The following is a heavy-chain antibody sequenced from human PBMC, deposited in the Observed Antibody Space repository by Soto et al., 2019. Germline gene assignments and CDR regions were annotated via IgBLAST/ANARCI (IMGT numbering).Heavy chain of an antibody. CDR2: IYYSGST. J-gene: IGHJ6*02. V-gene: IGHV4-59*08. Sequence: SETLSLTCTVSGGSISSYYWSWIRQPPGKGLEWIGYIYYSGSTNYNPSLKSRVTISVDTSKNQFSLKLSSVTAADTAVYYCARHMGSYSSSWYVFYYGMDVWGQGTTVTVSS. CDR1: GGSISSYY. CDR3: ARHMGSYSSSWYVFYYGMDV. D-gene: IGHD6-13*01.